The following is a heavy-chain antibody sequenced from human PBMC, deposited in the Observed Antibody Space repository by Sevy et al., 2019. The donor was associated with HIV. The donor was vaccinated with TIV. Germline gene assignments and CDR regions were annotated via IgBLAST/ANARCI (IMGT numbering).Heavy chain of an antibody. Sequence: GGSLRLSCAASGFTFRNYAMNWVRQAPGKGLEWVSAISANGGSTYYADSVKGRFTISRDNSKNTLYLQMNSLRPEDTAVHYCAKDRVWDVGDVFEIWGQGTMVTVSS. CDR3: AKDRVWDVGDVFEI. V-gene: IGHV3-23*01. D-gene: IGHD1-26*01. CDR2: ISANGGST. J-gene: IGHJ3*02. CDR1: GFTFRNYA.